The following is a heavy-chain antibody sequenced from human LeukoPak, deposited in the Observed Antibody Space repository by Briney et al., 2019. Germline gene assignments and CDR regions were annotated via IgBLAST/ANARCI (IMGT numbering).Heavy chain of an antibody. J-gene: IGHJ4*02. CDR2: IHPNTGNP. D-gene: IGHD3-16*02. CDR1: GYTFTNYA. V-gene: IGHV7-4-1*02. CDR3: ARAFQSLGGLSLPDF. Sequence: ASVKVSCKASGYTFTNYAMNWVRQAPGQGLEWMGWIHPNTGNPTYAQGFTGRFVFSLDTSVSTTYLQIRSLKAEDTAVYYCARAFQSLGGLSLPDFWGQGTLVTVSS.